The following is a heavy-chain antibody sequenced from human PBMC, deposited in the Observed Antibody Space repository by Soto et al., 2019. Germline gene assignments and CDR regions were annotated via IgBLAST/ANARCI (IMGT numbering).Heavy chain of an antibody. CDR1: GFTFSDYY. J-gene: IGHJ5*02. CDR2: ISSSSDYT. D-gene: IGHD1-26*01. CDR3: ERGGVIGTTYSGQVYT. V-gene: IGHV3-11*06. Sequence: QVQVVESGGGLVKPGGSLRLSCAASGFTFSDYYMNWIRQAPGKGLEWVSYISSSSDYTKYADSVKGRFTISRDNAKSSLYLQMNSLRAEDTAVYYCERGGVIGTTYSGQVYTWGQGTLVTVSS.